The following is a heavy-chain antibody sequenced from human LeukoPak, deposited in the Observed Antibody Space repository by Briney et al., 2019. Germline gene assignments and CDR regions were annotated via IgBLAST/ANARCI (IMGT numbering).Heavy chain of an antibody. J-gene: IGHJ4*02. V-gene: IGHV4-4*07. CDR2: IYTSGST. CDR1: GGSISSYY. CDR3: AVVGATSVDY. Sequence: PSETLSLTCTVSGGSISSYYWSWIRQPAGKGLEWIGRIYTSGSTNYNPPLKSRVTISVDKSKNQFSLKLSSVTAADTAVYYCAVVGATSVDYWGQGTLVTVSS. D-gene: IGHD1-26*01.